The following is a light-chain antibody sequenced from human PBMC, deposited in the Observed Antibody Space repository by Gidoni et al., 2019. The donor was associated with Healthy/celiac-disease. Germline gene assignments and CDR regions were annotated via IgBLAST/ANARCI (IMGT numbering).Light chain of an antibody. CDR1: QSVSSSY. CDR2: GAS. CDR3: QQYGSSPRT. J-gene: IGKJ1*01. V-gene: IGKV3-20*01. Sequence: IVLTQSPGTLSMSPGERATLSCRASQSVSSSYLAWYQQKPGQAPRLLIYGASSRATGIPDRFSGSGSGTDLTLTISRLEPEDIAVYYCQQYGSSPRTFGQGTKVEIK.